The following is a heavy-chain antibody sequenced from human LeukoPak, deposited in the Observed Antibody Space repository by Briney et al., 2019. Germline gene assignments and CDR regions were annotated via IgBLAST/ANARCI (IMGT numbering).Heavy chain of an antibody. CDR3: ARDRVEMYYFGY. CDR1: GGSVSSGSYY. Sequence: PSETLSLTCTVSGGSVSSGSYYWSWIRQPPGKGLEWIGYIYYSGSTNYNPSLKSRVTISVDTSKNQFSLKLSSVTAADTAVYYCARDRVEMYYFGYWGQGTLVTVSS. J-gene: IGHJ4*02. CDR2: IYYSGST. V-gene: IGHV4-61*01. D-gene: IGHD3-10*01.